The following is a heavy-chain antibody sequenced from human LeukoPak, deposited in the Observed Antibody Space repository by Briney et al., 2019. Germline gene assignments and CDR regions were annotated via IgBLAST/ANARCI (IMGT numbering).Heavy chain of an antibody. CDR1: GFTFSSYA. D-gene: IGHD6-19*01. CDR2: ISSNGGST. Sequence: GGSLRLSCSASGFTFSSYAMHWVRQAPGKGLEYVSAISSNGGSTYYADSVKGRFTIFRDNSKNTLYLQMSSLRAEDTAVYYCVKDAMQWPDYYFDYWGQGTLVTVSS. CDR3: VKDAMQWPDYYFDY. V-gene: IGHV3-64D*06. J-gene: IGHJ4*02.